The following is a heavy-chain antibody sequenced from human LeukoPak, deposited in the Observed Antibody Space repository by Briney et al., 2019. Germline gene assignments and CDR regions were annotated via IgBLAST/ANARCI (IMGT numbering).Heavy chain of an antibody. V-gene: IGHV1-2*02. CDR1: GYTFTGYY. D-gene: IGHD3-3*01. Sequence: ASVKVSCKASGYTFTGYYMHWVRQAPGQGLEWMGWINPNSGGTNYARKFQGRVTMTRDTSISTAYMELSGLRSDDTAMYYCARYDSVSFGAFDIWGQGTMVIVSS. CDR2: INPNSGGT. CDR3: ARYDSVSFGAFDI. J-gene: IGHJ3*02.